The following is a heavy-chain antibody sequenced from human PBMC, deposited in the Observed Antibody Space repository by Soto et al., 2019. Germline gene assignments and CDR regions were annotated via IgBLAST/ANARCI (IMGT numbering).Heavy chain of an antibody. V-gene: IGHV1-69*01. Sequence: QVQLVQSGAEVKKPGSSVKVSCKASGGTFSSYAISWVRQAPGQGLEWMGGIIPIFSTANYAQKFQGRVTITADESTSTAYMELSSLRSEDTAVYYCARVGYCSSTSCNYYYYGMDVWGQGTTVTVSS. D-gene: IGHD2-2*01. CDR1: GGTFSSYA. CDR3: ARVGYCSSTSCNYYYYGMDV. J-gene: IGHJ6*02. CDR2: IIPIFSTA.